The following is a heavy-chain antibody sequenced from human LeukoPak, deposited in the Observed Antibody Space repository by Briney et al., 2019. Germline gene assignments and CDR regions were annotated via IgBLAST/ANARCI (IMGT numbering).Heavy chain of an antibody. CDR1: GYTFTHSW. Sequence: GESLKISCQVFGYTFTHSWIGWVRQMPGKGLEWMGVIYPGDSDTRYSPSFQGQVTISVDKSITTAYLHWSSLKASDTAIYYCARNLRGSGYGTNAFDIWGQGTLVTVSS. D-gene: IGHD1/OR15-1a*01. CDR3: ARNLRGSGYGTNAFDI. V-gene: IGHV5-51*01. J-gene: IGHJ3*02. CDR2: IYPGDSDT.